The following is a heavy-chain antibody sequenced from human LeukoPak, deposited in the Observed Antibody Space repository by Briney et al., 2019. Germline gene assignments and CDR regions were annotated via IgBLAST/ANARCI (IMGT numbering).Heavy chain of an antibody. CDR2: ISSSSSYI. J-gene: IGHJ4*02. V-gene: IGHV3-21*01. Sequence: GGSLRLSCAASGFTFSSYSMNWVRQAPGKGLEWVSSISSSSSYIYYAGSVKGRFTISRDNAKNSLYLQMNSLRAEDTAVYYCARRSEGDYWGQGTLVTVSS. CDR3: ARRSEGDY. CDR1: GFTFSSYS.